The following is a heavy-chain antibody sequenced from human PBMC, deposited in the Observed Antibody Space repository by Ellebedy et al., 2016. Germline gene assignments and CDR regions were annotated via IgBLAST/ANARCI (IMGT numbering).Heavy chain of an antibody. CDR2: IWFDGSKT. CDR1: GFIFGGFG. V-gene: IGHV3-33*01. CDR3: ARTGVGYCSVSSCPIDY. D-gene: IGHD2-2*01. Sequence: GESLKISCAASGFIFGGFGMHWVRQGPGKGLEWVAVIWFDGSKTYYVDSVKGRFTISRDNSKNTLYLQMNSLRDEDTAVYYCARTGVGYCSVSSCPIDYWGQGTLVTVSS. J-gene: IGHJ4*02.